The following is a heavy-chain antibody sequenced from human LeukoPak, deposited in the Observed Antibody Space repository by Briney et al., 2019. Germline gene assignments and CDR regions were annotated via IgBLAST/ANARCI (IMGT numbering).Heavy chain of an antibody. CDR1: GGSISSYY. CDR3: ARAHSSGWYRPQNFDY. D-gene: IGHD6-19*01. CDR2: IYYSGST. J-gene: IGHJ4*02. Sequence: SETLSLTCTVSGGSISSYYWSWIRQPPGKGLEWIGYIYYSGSTNYNPSLKSRVTISVDTSKNQFSLKLSSVTAADTAVYYCARAHSSGWYRPQNFDYWGQGTLVTVSS. V-gene: IGHV4-59*01.